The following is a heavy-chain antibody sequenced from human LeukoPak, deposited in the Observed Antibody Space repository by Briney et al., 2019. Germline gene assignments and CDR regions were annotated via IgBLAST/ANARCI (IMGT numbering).Heavy chain of an antibody. CDR1: GFTFSSYG. D-gene: IGHD6-13*01. J-gene: IGHJ3*02. V-gene: IGHV3-30*02. CDR3: AKRAQLAHDAFDI. Sequence: SGGSLRLSCAASGFTFSSYGMHWVRQAPGKGLEWVAFIRYDGSNKYYADSVKGRFTISRDNSKNTLYLQMNSLRAEDTAVYYCAKRAQLAHDAFDIWGQGTMVTVSS. CDR2: IRYDGSNK.